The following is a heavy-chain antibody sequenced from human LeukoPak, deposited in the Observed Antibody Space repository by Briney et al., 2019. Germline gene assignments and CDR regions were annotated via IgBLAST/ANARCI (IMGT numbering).Heavy chain of an antibody. V-gene: IGHV3-48*01. Sequence: SGGSLRLSCTASGFTFGDYAMNWLRQAPGKGLEWVSYITGSSDSILYTDSVKGRFTISRDNAKNSVYLQMNSPRAEDTALYYCAKVPRTNHDNFFDYWGQGTLVTVSS. D-gene: IGHD2-8*01. CDR1: GFTFGDYA. J-gene: IGHJ4*02. CDR3: AKVPRTNHDNFFDY. CDR2: ITGSSDSI.